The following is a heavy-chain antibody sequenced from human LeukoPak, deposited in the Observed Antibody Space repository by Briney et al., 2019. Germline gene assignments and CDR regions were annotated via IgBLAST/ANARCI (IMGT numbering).Heavy chain of an antibody. Sequence: PGGSLRLSCAASGFTFNRRGMNWVRQAPGKGLEWVSSISSSSSYIYYADSVKGRFTISRDNAKNSLYLQMNSLRAEDTAVYYCARDNFSGYWGQGTLVTVSS. CDR3: ARDNFSGY. V-gene: IGHV3-21*01. J-gene: IGHJ4*02. CDR2: ISSSSSYI. CDR1: GFTFNRRG. D-gene: IGHD3-10*01.